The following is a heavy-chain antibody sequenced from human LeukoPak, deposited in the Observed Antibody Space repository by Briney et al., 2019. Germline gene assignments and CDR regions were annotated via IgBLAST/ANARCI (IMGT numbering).Heavy chain of an antibody. V-gene: IGHV3-23*01. J-gene: IGHJ4*02. CDR2: ISGGGGST. CDR1: GFTFTSYA. Sequence: GGSLRLSCTASGFTFTSYAMSWVRQAPGKGLEWVSGISGGGGSTYYADSVKGRFTISRDNSKNTLYLQMNSLRAEDTAVYYCARGPATFDYWGQGTLVTVSS. D-gene: IGHD2-2*01. CDR3: ARGPATFDY.